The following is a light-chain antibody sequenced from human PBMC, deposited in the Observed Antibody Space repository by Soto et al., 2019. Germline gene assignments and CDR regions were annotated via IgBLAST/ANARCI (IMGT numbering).Light chain of an antibody. CDR3: EQYESYSLT. J-gene: IGKJ4*01. CDR2: DVS. Sequence: DIQMTQSPSTLSASVGDSLTITCRASHSIRDCLAWYQQKPGKAPRLLIYDVSNLESGDPSRFSGSGSGTEFTLTISSLRPDDFATDYCEQYESYSLTFGGGTRVDIK. V-gene: IGKV1-5*01. CDR1: HSIRDC.